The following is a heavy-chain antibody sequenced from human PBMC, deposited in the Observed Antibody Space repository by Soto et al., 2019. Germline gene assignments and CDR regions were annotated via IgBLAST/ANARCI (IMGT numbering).Heavy chain of an antibody. CDR1: GYSFTSYG. V-gene: IGHV1-69*13. D-gene: IGHD3-16*01. J-gene: IGHJ6*02. Sequence: SVKVSCKASGYSFTSYGISWVRQAPGQGLEWMGGIIPIFGTANYAQKLQGRVTITADESTSTAYMELSSLRSEDTAVYYCATKPYDLDLYYYYGMDVWGQGTTVPVSS. CDR2: IIPIFGTA. CDR3: ATKPYDLDLYYYYGMDV.